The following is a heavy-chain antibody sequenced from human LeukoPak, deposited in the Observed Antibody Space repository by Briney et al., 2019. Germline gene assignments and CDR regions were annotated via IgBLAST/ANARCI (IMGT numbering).Heavy chain of an antibody. V-gene: IGHV3-66*01. CDR1: EFSVGSNY. J-gene: IGHJ4*02. CDR3: ARGPSGYHNP. D-gene: IGHD5-12*01. CDR2: IYSGGST. Sequence: GGSLRLSCAASEFSVGSNYMTWVRQAPGKGLEWVSLIYSGGSTYYADSVKGRFTISRDNSKNTLYLQMDSLRAEDTAVYYCARGPSGYHNPGGQGTLVTVSS.